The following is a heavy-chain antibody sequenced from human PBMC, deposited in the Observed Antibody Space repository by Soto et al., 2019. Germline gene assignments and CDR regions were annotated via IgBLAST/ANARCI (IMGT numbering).Heavy chain of an antibody. CDR1: GGSISSSSYY. J-gene: IGHJ6*02. V-gene: IGHV4-39*02. D-gene: IGHD2-8*01. Sequence: PSETLSLTCTVSGGSISSSSYYWGWIRQPPGKGLEWIGSIYYSGSTYYNPSLKSRVTITRDTSASTAYMELSSLRSEDTAVYYCARAEPIPYCTNGVCYTHYYYGMDVWGQGTTVTVSS. CDR3: ARAEPIPYCTNGVCYTHYYYGMDV. CDR2: IYYSGST.